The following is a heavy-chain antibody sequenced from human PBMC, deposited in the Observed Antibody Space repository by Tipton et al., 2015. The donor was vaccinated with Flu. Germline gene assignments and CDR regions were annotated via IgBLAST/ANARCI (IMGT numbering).Heavy chain of an antibody. J-gene: IGHJ4*02. V-gene: IGHV3-23*01. D-gene: IGHD2-2*01. CDR3: AKDESDCSSTSCRSL. CDR2: ISGSGGST. CDR1: GFTFSSYA. Sequence: SLRLSCAASGFTFSSYAMSWVRQAPGKGLEWVSAISGSGGSTYYADSVKGRFTISRDNSKNTLYLQMNSLRAEDTAVYYCAKDESDCSSTSCRSLWGQGTLVTVSS.